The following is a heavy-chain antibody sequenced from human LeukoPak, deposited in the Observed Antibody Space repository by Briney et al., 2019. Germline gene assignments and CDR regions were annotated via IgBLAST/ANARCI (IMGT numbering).Heavy chain of an antibody. CDR3: AKTTAGYSSGRYPGWPIDY. Sequence: RGSLRLSSAASGFTFRSYAIYWVRQAPGKGLEWVSGISGSGGDTYFADSVKGRFTISRDNSKNTVFLQMDSLRAEDTAVYYCAKTTAGYSSGRYPGWPIDYWGQGTLVTVSS. J-gene: IGHJ4*02. D-gene: IGHD6-19*01. CDR1: GFTFRSYA. V-gene: IGHV3-23*01. CDR2: ISGSGGDT.